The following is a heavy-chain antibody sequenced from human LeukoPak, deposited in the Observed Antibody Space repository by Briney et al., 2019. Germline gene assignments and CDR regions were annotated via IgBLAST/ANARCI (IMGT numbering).Heavy chain of an antibody. J-gene: IGHJ4*02. CDR1: GYTFTKYW. V-gene: IGHV5-51*01. CDR2: INPDDSDT. CDR3: ARFKPDDYGNQIFDY. Sequence: GESLKISCKGSGYTFTKYWIGWVRQMPGKGLEWMGSINPDDSDTRYNPSLQGQVTISADNSITTAYLQWRTLKASDTAIYYCARFKPDDYGNQIFDYWGQGALVIVSS. D-gene: IGHD4-11*01.